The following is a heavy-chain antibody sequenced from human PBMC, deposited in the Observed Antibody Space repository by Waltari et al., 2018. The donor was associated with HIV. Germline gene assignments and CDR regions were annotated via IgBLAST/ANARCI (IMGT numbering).Heavy chain of an antibody. Sequence: EVQLVESGGGLVKPGGSLRLSCAASGFTFSSYSMNWVRQAPGKGREWVSSISSSSSYIYYADSVKGRFTITRDNAKNSLYLQMNSLRAEDTAVYYCARDSNTMVRAFDYWGQGTLVTVSS. J-gene: IGHJ4*02. CDR1: GFTFSSYS. D-gene: IGHD3-10*01. CDR3: ARDSNTMVRAFDY. V-gene: IGHV3-21*01. CDR2: ISSSSSYI.